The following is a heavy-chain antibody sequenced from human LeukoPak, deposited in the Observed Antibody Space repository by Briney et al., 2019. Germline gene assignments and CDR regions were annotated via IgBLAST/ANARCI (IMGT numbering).Heavy chain of an antibody. D-gene: IGHD3-22*01. V-gene: IGHV3-23*01. J-gene: IGHJ6*02. CDR2: ISGSGGST. Sequence: GGSLRLSCAASGFTFSSYAMSWVRQAPGKGLEWVSAISGSGGSTYYADSVKGRFTISRDNSKNTLYLQMNSLRAEDTAVYYCANYYYDSSGYYYVAHYYYGMDVWGQGTTVTVSS. CDR1: GFTFSSYA. CDR3: ANYYYDSSGYYYVAHYYYGMDV.